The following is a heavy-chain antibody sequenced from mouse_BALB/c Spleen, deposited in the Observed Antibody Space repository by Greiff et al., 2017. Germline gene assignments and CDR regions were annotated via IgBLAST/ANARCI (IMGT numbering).Heavy chain of an antibody. J-gene: IGHJ1*01. CDR2: IYPGNVNT. Sequence: QVQLQQSGPELVKPGASVRISCKASGYTFTSYYIHWVKQRPGQGLEWIGWIYPGNVNTKYNEKFKGKATLTADKSSSTAYMQLSSLTSEDSAVYFCARDSTDYWYFDVWGAGTTVTVSS. CDR1: GYTFTSYY. CDR3: ARDSTDYWYFDV. D-gene: IGHD2-1*01. V-gene: IGHV1S56*01.